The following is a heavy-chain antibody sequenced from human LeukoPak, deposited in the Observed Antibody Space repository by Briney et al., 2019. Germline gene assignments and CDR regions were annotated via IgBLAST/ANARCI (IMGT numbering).Heavy chain of an antibody. D-gene: IGHD3-10*01. V-gene: IGHV1-46*01. J-gene: IGHJ6*03. Sequence: AAVKVSCKASGYTFTSYYIHWVRQAPGQGLEWMGLINPSGGSTNYAQKFQGRVTMTRDTSTSTVYMELSSLRSEDTAVYYCARGPSITMVRGGQWYYYMDVWGKGTTVTISS. CDR2: INPSGGST. CDR1: GYTFTSYY. CDR3: ARGPSITMVRGGQWYYYMDV.